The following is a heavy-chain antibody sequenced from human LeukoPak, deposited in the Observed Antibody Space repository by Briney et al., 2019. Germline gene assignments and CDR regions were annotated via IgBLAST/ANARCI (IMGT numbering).Heavy chain of an antibody. V-gene: IGHV4-39*01. CDR2: IYYTGDT. D-gene: IGHD3-3*01. Sequence: PSETLSLTCSVSGGSISSSSYFWGWIRQTPGKGLEYIGRIYYTGDTFYNPSLKSRVTISVDTSKNHFSLRLSSVTAADTAVYYCARQGFYDFWSGYPPFDFWGQGTLITVSS. CDR3: ARQGFYDFWSGYPPFDF. J-gene: IGHJ4*02. CDR1: GGSISSSSYF.